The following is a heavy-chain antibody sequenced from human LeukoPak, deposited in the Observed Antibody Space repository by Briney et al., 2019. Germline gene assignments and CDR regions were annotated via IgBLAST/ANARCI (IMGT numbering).Heavy chain of an antibody. D-gene: IGHD6-19*01. V-gene: IGHV3-30-3*01. CDR1: GFTFSSYA. CDR3: ARGYSSGWYYFDY. CDR2: ISYDGSNK. Sequence: GGSLRLSCAASGFTFSSYAMHWVRQAPGKGLEWVAVISYDGSNKYYADSVRGRFTISRDNSKNTLYLQMNSLRAEDTAVYYCARGYSSGWYYFDYWGQGTLVTVSS. J-gene: IGHJ4*02.